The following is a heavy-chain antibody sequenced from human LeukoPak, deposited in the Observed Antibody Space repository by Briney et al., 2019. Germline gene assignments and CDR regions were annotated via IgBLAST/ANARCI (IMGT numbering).Heavy chain of an antibody. D-gene: IGHD4-11*01. CDR1: GGTFSSYA. CDR3: ARDFSFSNYWFDP. Sequence: ASVKVSCKASGGTFSSYAISWVRQAPGQGLEWMGGVIPIFGTANYAQKFQGRVTITADESTSTAYMELSSLRSEDTAVYYCARDFSFSNYWFDPWGQGTLVTVSS. V-gene: IGHV1-69*13. CDR2: VIPIFGTA. J-gene: IGHJ5*02.